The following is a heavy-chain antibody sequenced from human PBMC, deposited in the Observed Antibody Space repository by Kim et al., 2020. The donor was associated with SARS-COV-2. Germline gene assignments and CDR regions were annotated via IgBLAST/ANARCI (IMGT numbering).Heavy chain of an antibody. D-gene: IGHD3-22*01. J-gene: IGHJ4*02. Sequence: EQKFQGRVTMTRNTSISTAYMELSSLRSEDTAVYYCARGYDSSGYESDDYWGQGTLVTVSS. V-gene: IGHV1-8*01. CDR3: ARGYDSSGYESDDY.